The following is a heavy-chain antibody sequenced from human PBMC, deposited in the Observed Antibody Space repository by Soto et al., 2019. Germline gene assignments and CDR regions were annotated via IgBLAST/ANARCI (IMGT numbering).Heavy chain of an antibody. Sequence: QVQLVESGGGVVQPGRSLRLSCEASGFSFSSYAIHWVRQAPGKGLEWVAGISNDGGKEHYSDSVKGRFTISTDKSKNTVYLQMSSLTSEDTAVYYCARGRDQPPVGLYFDSWGEGTRVTVSS. V-gene: IGHV3-30*03. CDR3: ARGRDQPPVGLYFDS. J-gene: IGHJ4*02. CDR2: ISNDGGKE. CDR1: GFSFSSYA. D-gene: IGHD1-26*01.